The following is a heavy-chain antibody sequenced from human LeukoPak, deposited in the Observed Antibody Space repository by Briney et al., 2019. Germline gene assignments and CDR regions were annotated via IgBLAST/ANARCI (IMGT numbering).Heavy chain of an antibody. CDR3: ATLAGYFDWFPRGGWIDP. Sequence: GGSLRLTCAASGCTFSSYAMTWVRQAPGKGLEWVSGISGSGGGIYYADSVKGRFTISRDNSKNTLYLQMNSLRAEDTAVYYCATLAGYFDWFPRGGWIDPWGQGTLVTVSS. J-gene: IGHJ5*02. D-gene: IGHD3-9*01. CDR2: ISGSGGGI. V-gene: IGHV3-23*01. CDR1: GCTFSSYA.